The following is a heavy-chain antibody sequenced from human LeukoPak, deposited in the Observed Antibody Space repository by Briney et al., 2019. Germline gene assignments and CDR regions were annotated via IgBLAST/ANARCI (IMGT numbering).Heavy chain of an antibody. CDR2: INPSGGST. CDR1: GYTFTSYY. D-gene: IGHD6-13*01. Sequence: ASVKVSCKASGYTFTSYYMHWVRQAPGQGLEWMGIINPSGGSTSYAQKFQGRVTMTRDTSTSTVYMELSSLRSEDTAVYYCAGDSSSIPTDYWGQGILVTVSS. J-gene: IGHJ4*02. CDR3: AGDSSSIPTDY. V-gene: IGHV1-46*01.